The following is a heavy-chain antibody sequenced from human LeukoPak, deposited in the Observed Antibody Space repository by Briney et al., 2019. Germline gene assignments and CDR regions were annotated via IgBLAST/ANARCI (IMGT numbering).Heavy chain of an antibody. V-gene: IGHV3-7*01. Sequence: GGSLRLSCVVSGFTFSSYSMIWVRQAPGKGLQWVANMKKDGSETKYVDFVKGRFTISRDSAKNSLYLQMNNLRAEDRAVYYCGRHRSGSGTYFIDYWGQGTLVGVSS. D-gene: IGHD3-10*01. J-gene: IGHJ4*02. CDR1: GFTFSSYS. CDR3: GRHRSGSGTYFIDY. CDR2: MKKDGSET.